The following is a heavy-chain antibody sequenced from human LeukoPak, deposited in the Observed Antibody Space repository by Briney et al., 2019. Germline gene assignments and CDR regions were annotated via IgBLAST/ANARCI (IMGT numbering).Heavy chain of an antibody. CDR2: INTDSTYI. Sequence: GSLRLSCAASGFTFTSFSMHSVRQAPGEGLQWVSSINTDSTYIYYTHSVKGRFTFSRDNAKQSRYLQMNSLRADDTAVYYCARADGGPRYFDLWGRGTLVTVSS. D-gene: IGHD4-23*01. V-gene: IGHV3-21*01. CDR3: ARADGGPRYFDL. J-gene: IGHJ2*01. CDR1: GFTFTSFS.